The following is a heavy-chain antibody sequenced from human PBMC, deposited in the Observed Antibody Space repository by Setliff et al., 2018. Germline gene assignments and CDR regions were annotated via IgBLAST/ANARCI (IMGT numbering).Heavy chain of an antibody. CDR1: GGSISSGVYY. CDR2: IYHGGKT. CDR3: ARTGTYRYFDY. D-gene: IGHD1-1*01. V-gene: IGHV4-39*01. Sequence: PSETLSLTCTASGGSISSGVYYWGWIRQPPGKGLEWIGRIYHGGKTYYNTSLESRLTISVDTAKNQFSLKLTSVTAADTAVYYCARTGTYRYFDYWGQGTRVTVSS. J-gene: IGHJ4*02.